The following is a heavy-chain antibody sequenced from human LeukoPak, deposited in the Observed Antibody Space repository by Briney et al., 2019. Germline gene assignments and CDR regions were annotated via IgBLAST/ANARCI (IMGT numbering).Heavy chain of an antibody. CDR2: INHSGST. Sequence: SETLSLTCAVYGGSFSGYYWSCIRQPPGKGLEWIGEINHSGSTNYNPSLKSRVTISVDTSKNQFSLKLRSVTAADTAVYYCARTGKSNDFWSGYYRVYFDYWGQGTLVTVSS. CDR3: ARTGKSNDFWSGYYRVYFDY. D-gene: IGHD3-3*01. CDR1: GGSFSGYY. V-gene: IGHV4-34*01. J-gene: IGHJ4*02.